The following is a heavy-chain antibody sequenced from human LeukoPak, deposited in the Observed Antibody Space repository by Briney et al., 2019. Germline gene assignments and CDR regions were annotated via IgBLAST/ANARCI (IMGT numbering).Heavy chain of an antibody. V-gene: IGHV3-9*01. J-gene: IGHJ4*02. CDR1: GFTFDDYA. CDR3: AKAQRGYSPPSDY. CDR2: ISWNSDSI. D-gene: IGHD2-15*01. Sequence: GGSLRLSCAASGFTFDDYAMHWARQAPGKGLEWVSGISWNSDSIGYADSVKGRFTISRDNAKNSLYLQMNSLRPEDTALYYCAKAQRGYSPPSDYWGQGTLVTVSS.